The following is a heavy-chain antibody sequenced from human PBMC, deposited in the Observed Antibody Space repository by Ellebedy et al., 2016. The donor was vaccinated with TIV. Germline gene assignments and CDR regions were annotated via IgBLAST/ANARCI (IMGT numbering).Heavy chain of an antibody. D-gene: IGHD3-10*01. CDR2: ISGSGGGK. Sequence: PGGSLRLSCAASGFTFSNYGMHWVRQAPGKGLEWVSTISGSGGGKYYADSVKGRFTISRDNSNNTLYLQMSSLRAEDTAVYYCAKGHRFGELPFDYWGQGTLVTVSS. CDR3: AKGHRFGELPFDY. J-gene: IGHJ4*02. CDR1: GFTFSNYG. V-gene: IGHV3-23*01.